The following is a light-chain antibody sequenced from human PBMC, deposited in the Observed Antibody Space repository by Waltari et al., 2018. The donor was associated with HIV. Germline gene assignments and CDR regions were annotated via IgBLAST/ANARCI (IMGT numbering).Light chain of an antibody. Sequence: EIVMTQSPATLSVSPGERATLACRASQRVSSNLAWYQQKPGQAPRLLIYGASTSATGIPARFSGSGSGTEFTFTISSLQSEDFAVYYCQQYNNWPWTFGQGTKVEIK. CDR2: GAS. CDR3: QQYNNWPWT. J-gene: IGKJ1*01. CDR1: QRVSSN. V-gene: IGKV3-15*01.